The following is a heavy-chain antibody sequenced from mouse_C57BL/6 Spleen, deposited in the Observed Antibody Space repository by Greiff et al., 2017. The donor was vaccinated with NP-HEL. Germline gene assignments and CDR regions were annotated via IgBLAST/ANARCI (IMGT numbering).Heavy chain of an antibody. CDR2: ISSGGDYI. CDR3: TRGGSSPLYWYFDV. D-gene: IGHD1-1*01. J-gene: IGHJ1*03. Sequence: EVKLMESGEGLVKPGGSLKLSCAASGFTFSSYAMSWVRQTPEKRLEWVAYISSGGDYIYYADTVKGRFTISRDNARNTLYLQMSSLKSEDTAMYYCTRGGSSPLYWYFDVWGTGTTVTVSS. CDR1: GFTFSSYA. V-gene: IGHV5-9-1*02.